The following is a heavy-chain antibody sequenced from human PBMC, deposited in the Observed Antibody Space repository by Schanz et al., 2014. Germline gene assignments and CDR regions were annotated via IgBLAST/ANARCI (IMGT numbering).Heavy chain of an antibody. J-gene: IGHJ4*02. V-gene: IGHV3-23*01. CDR2: ISDSGSST. Sequence: EVQVLESGGGLVQPGGSLRLSCAASGFTFSSYAMSWVRQAPGKGLEWVSTISDSGSSTYYADSVKGRFTISRDNAKNSLYLQMNSLRAEDTAVYYCARDKGGYYPFDYWGLGTLVTVSS. CDR3: ARDKGGYYPFDY. D-gene: IGHD3-3*01. CDR1: GFTFSSYA.